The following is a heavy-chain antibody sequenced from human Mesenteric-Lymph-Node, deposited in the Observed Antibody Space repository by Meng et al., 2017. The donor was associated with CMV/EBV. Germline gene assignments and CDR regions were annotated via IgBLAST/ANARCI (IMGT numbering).Heavy chain of an antibody. CDR2: IHFDGSYE. Sequence: GESLTISCAASGFDFSAYGMHWVRQPPGMGLQWVTFIHFDGSYEYYADSVKGRFTISRGNSKKTLYLQMNSLRDEDTAVYHCAKVLVLGNYPYYYGLDVWGQGTTVTVSS. D-gene: IGHD1-7*01. V-gene: IGHV3-30*02. CDR1: GFDFSAYG. CDR3: AKVLVLGNYPYYYGLDV. J-gene: IGHJ6*02.